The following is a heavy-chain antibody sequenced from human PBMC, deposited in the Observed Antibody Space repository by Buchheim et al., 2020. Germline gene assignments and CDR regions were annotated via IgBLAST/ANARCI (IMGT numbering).Heavy chain of an antibody. CDR2: INSDGSST. CDR3: ARARIAVAALDY. D-gene: IGHD6-19*01. V-gene: IGHV3-74*02. CDR1: GFTFSSYW. J-gene: IGHJ4*02. Sequence: VQLVESGGGVVQPGRSLRLSCAASGFTFSSYWMHWVRQVPGKGLVWVSRINSDGSSTNCADSVKGRFTISRDNANNTLYLQMDSLRVEDTAVYYCARARIAVAALDYWGLGTL.